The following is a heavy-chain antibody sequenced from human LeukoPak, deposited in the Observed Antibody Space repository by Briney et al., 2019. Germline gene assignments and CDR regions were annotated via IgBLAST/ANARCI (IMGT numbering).Heavy chain of an antibody. Sequence: SETLSLTCTVSGGSISSYYWSWIRQPPGKGLEWIGYIYYRGSTNYNPSLKSRVTISVDTSKNQFSLKLSSVTAADTAVYYCARVDYYDSSGYVDYWGQGTLVTVSS. J-gene: IGHJ4*02. CDR2: IYYRGST. D-gene: IGHD3-22*01. CDR1: GGSISSYY. CDR3: ARVDYYDSSGYVDY. V-gene: IGHV4-59*01.